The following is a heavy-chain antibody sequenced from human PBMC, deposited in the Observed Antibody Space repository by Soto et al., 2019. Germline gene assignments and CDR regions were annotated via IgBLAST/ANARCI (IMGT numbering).Heavy chain of an antibody. V-gene: IGHV1-2*02. CDR2: TNPKSGTT. Sequence: ASVKVSCKASGFTFTGYLIHWVRQAPGQGLEWMGWTNPKSGTTDYAQKFQGRVAMTRDTSINTAYMEVSRLTSDDTAVYFCAREETISDWRDTWGHGTLVIVAS. CDR3: AREETISDWRDT. J-gene: IGHJ5*01. CDR1: GFTFTGYL.